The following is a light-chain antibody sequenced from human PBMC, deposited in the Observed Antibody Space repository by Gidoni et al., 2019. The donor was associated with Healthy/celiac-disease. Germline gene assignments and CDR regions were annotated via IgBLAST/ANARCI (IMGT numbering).Light chain of an antibody. CDR1: QSISSSY. Sequence: EIVLSQSPGTLSLSPGERATLSCRASQSISSSYLAWYQQKPGQAPRLLIYGASSRATGIPDRCSGSGSGTDYTLTISRLEPEDFAVYYRQQYGSSPGYTFGQGTKLESK. CDR2: GAS. J-gene: IGKJ2*01. CDR3: QQYGSSPGYT. V-gene: IGKV3-20*01.